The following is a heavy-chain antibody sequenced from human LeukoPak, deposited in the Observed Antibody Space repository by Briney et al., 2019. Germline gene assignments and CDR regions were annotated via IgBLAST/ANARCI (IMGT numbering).Heavy chain of an antibody. J-gene: IGHJ4*02. Sequence: GGSLRLSCTVSGFTVSSNSMSWVRQAPGKGLEWVSFIYSDNTHYSDSVKGRFTISRDNSKNTPYLQMNSLRAEDTAVYYCVKDSTHFRVWDSYDTAGLNYWGQGTLVTVS. CDR1: GFTVSSNS. CDR2: IYSDNT. D-gene: IGHD3-22*01. V-gene: IGHV3-66*03. CDR3: VKDSTHFRVWDSYDTAGLNY.